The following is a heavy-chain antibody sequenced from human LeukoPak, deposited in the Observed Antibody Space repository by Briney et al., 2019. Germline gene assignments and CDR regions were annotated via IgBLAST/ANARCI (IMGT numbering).Heavy chain of an antibody. Sequence: GGSLRLSCAASGFTFSSYGMHWVRQAPGKGLEWVAFIRYDGSNKYYADSVKGRFTISRDNSKNTPYLQMNSLRAEDTAVYYCAKYCSSTSWSSYISGFHYFDYWGQGTLVTVSS. V-gene: IGHV3-30*02. J-gene: IGHJ4*02. CDR1: GFTFSSYG. CDR2: IRYDGSNK. D-gene: IGHD2-2*01. CDR3: AKYCSSTSWSSYISGFHYFDY.